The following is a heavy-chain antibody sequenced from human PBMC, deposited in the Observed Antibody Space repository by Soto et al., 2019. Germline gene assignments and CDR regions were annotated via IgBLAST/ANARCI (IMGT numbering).Heavy chain of an antibody. CDR2: INPNSGGT. J-gene: IGHJ6*02. V-gene: IGHV1-2*02. CDR3: ATPTVASYYDFWSGSHMGNDYYYGMDV. Sequence: GASVKVSCKASGYTFTGYYMHWVRQAPGQGLEWMGWINPNSGGTNYAQKFQGRVTMTRDTSISTAYMELSRLRSDDTAVYYCATPTVASYYDFWSGSHMGNDYYYGMDVWGQGTTVTASS. D-gene: IGHD3-3*01. CDR1: GYTFTGYY.